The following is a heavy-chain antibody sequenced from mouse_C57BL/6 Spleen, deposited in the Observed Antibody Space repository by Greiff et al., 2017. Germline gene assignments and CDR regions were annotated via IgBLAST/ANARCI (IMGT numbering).Heavy chain of an antibody. CDR1: GFTFSSYA. Sequence: DVKLQESGEGLVKPGGSLKLSCAASGFTFSSYAMSWVRQTPEKRLEWVAYISSGGDYIYYADTVKGRFTISRDNARNTLYLQMSSLKSEDTAMXYCTRDDYHYAMDYWGQGTSVTVSS. D-gene: IGHD2-4*01. J-gene: IGHJ4*01. CDR2: ISSGGDYI. V-gene: IGHV5-9-1*02. CDR3: TRDDYHYAMDY.